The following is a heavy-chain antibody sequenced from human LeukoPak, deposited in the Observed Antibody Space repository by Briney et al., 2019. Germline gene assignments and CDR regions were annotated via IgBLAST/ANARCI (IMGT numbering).Heavy chain of an antibody. CDR3: ARGIPNSSSWYNYYYGMDV. J-gene: IGHJ6*02. V-gene: IGHV4-59*01. CDR1: GGSISSYY. D-gene: IGHD6-13*01. CDR2: IYYSGST. Sequence: SETLSLTCTVSGGSISSYYWSWIRQPPGKGLEWIGYIYYSGSTNYNPSLKSRVTLSVDTSKNQFSLKLSSVTAADTGVYYCARGIPNSSSWYNYYYGMDVWGQGTTVTVSS.